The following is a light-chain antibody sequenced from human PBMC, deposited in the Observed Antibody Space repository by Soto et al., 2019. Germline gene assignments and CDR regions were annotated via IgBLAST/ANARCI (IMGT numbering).Light chain of an antibody. CDR2: EVN. V-gene: IGLV2-8*01. Sequence: QSVLTQPPSASGSPGQSVTISCTGASSDVGGNAYVSWYQHHPGKVPKLMIFEVNKRPSGVPHRFSGSKSGNTASLTVSGLQAEDEADYYCCSYGFAGSDYLVFGGGTKLT. J-gene: IGLJ3*02. CDR3: CSYGFAGSDYLV. CDR1: SSDVGGNAY.